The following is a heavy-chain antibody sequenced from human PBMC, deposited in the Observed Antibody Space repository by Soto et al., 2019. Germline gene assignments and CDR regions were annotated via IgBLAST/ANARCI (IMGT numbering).Heavy chain of an antibody. V-gene: IGHV3-7*01. J-gene: IGHJ3*02. CDR2: IKEDGSEK. Sequence: GGSLRLSCTASGFSFSTYWMSWVRQAPGKGLEWVANIKEDGSEKYYVDSVKGRFTISRDNAKNSLYLQMNSLRAEDTAVYYCARDRLLDIWGQGTKVTVSS. CDR1: GFSFSTYW. CDR3: ARDRLLDI.